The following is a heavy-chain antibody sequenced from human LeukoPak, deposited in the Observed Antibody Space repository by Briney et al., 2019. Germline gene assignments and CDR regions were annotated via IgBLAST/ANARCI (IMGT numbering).Heavy chain of an antibody. V-gene: IGHV3-23*01. CDR2: ISASGDIT. CDR3: AKGSHFDS. Sequence: GGSLRLSCAPSVFTLNNYAISSVGQAPRPGLEWVSSISASGDITYYSDSVKGRFTISRDNSKKTLHLQMNSLRAEDTAIFYCAKGSHFDSWGQGTLVTVSS. J-gene: IGHJ4*02. D-gene: IGHD3-10*01. CDR1: VFTLNNYA.